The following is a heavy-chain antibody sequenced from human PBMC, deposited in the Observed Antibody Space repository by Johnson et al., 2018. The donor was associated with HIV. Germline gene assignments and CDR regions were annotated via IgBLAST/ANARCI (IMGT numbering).Heavy chain of an antibody. J-gene: IGHJ3*02. Sequence: QVQLVESGGGLVKPGGSLRLSCAASGFTFSNAWMSWVRQAPGKGLEWVAFIRYDGSNKYYADSVKGRFTISRDNSKNMLYLQMNSLRAEDTAVYYCARACSGGSCYEEKSPDAFDIWGQGTMVTVSS. CDR1: GFTFSNAW. CDR3: ARACSGGSCYEEKSPDAFDI. V-gene: IGHV3-30*02. CDR2: IRYDGSNK. D-gene: IGHD2-15*01.